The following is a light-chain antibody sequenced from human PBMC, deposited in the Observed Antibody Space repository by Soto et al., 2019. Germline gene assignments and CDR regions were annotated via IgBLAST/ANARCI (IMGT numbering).Light chain of an antibody. V-gene: IGKV3D-15*01. CDR3: QQTHSAPRT. CDR1: QSVSSN. CDR2: GTS. J-gene: IGKJ1*01. Sequence: EIVMTQSPATLSVSPGERVTLSCRASQSVSSNLAWYQQKPGQAPRLLIFGTSNRAPGTSDRFSGSGSGTDFTLTISSVQPEDFATYYCQQTHSAPRTFGQGTKVDIK.